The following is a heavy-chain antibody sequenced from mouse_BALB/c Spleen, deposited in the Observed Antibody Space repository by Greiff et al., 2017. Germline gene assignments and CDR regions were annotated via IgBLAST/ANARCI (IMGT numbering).Heavy chain of an antibody. CDR3: ARHTTVEAMDY. D-gene: IGHD1-1*01. CDR1: GFTFSSYT. Sequence: EVQGVESGGGLVQPGGSLKLSCAASGFTFSSYTMSWVRQTPEKRLEWVAYISNGGGSTYYPDTVKGRFTISRDNAKNTLYLQMSSLKSEDTAMYYCARHTTVEAMDYWGQGTSVTVSS. V-gene: IGHV5-12-2*01. CDR2: ISNGGGST. J-gene: IGHJ4*01.